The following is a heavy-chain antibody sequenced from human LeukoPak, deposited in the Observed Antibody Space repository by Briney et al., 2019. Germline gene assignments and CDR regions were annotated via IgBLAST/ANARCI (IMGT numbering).Heavy chain of an antibody. CDR2: ISGSGGST. D-gene: IGHD4-17*01. Sequence: GGSLRLSCAASGFTFSSYGMSWVRQAPGKGLEWVSAISGSGGSTYYADSVKGRFTISRDNSKNTLYLQMNSLRAEDTAVYYCAREGYDFGDHFDYWGQGTLVTVSS. J-gene: IGHJ4*02. CDR1: GFTFSSYG. V-gene: IGHV3-23*01. CDR3: AREGYDFGDHFDY.